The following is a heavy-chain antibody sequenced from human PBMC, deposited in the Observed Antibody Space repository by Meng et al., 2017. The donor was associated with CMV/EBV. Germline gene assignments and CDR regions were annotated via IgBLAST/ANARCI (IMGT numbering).Heavy chain of an antibody. Sequence: QVQRPESGPGLGKPSPTLSLTCTVSGGSISSGDYYWSWIRKPPGKGLEWIGYIYYSGSTYYNPSLKSRVTISVDTSKNQFSLKLSSVTAADTAVYYCARVGRTSCYDYWGQGTLVTVSS. CDR1: GGSISSGDYY. J-gene: IGHJ4*02. CDR2: IYYSGST. V-gene: IGHV4-30-4*08. CDR3: ARVGRTSCYDY. D-gene: IGHD2-2*01.